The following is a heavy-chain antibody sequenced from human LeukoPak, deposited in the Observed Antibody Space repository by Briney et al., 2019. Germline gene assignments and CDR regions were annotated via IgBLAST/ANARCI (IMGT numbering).Heavy chain of an antibody. Sequence: SETLSLTCTVSGGAISSYYWSWIRQPPGKGLEWIGYIYYGGSTNYNPSLKSRVTISVDTSKNQFSLKLSSVTAADTAVYYCARDGPKGLDPWGQGTLVTVSS. CDR2: IYYGGST. J-gene: IGHJ5*02. CDR3: ARDGPKGLDP. CDR1: GGAISSYY. V-gene: IGHV4-59*01.